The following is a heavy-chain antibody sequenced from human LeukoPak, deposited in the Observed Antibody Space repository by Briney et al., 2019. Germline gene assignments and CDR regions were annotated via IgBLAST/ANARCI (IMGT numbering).Heavy chain of an antibody. CDR2: ISSSGSTI. CDR1: GFTFSDYY. Sequence: GGSLRLPCAASGFTFSDYYMSWIRQAPGKGLEWVSYISSSGSTIYYADSVKGRFTISRDNAKNSLYLQMNSLRAEDTAVYYCASVLEDCGGDCFDYWGQGTLVTVSS. D-gene: IGHD2-21*02. J-gene: IGHJ4*02. V-gene: IGHV3-11*04. CDR3: ASVLEDCGGDCFDY.